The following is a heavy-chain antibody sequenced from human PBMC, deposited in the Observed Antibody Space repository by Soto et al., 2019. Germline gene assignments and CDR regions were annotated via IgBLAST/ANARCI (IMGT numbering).Heavy chain of an antibody. CDR3: AAATRGYLYYGLDV. V-gene: IGHV6-1*01. D-gene: IGHD5-12*01. Sequence: SQTLSLTCAISGDTVSSNRAAWNWIRQSPSRGLEWLGRTYYRTRWYNDYAVSVKGRITINPDPSRNQFYLQVNSVTSEDTAVYYCAAATRGYLYYGLDVWCQGTTVTVSS. J-gene: IGHJ6*02. CDR2: TYYRTRWYN. CDR1: GDTVSSNRAA.